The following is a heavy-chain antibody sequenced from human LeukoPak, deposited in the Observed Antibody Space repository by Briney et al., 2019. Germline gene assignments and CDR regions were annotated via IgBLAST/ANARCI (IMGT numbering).Heavy chain of an antibody. Sequence: SETLSLTCTVSGDSINSGSYYWSWIRQPAGKGLEWIGRIYSSGRTNYNPSLKSRVTISIDTSKNQFSLKLSSVTAADTAVYYCAREGGSGSSNWGQGTLVTVSS. CDR2: IYSSGRT. D-gene: IGHD3-10*01. V-gene: IGHV4-61*02. CDR1: GDSINSGSYY. J-gene: IGHJ4*02. CDR3: AREGGSGSSN.